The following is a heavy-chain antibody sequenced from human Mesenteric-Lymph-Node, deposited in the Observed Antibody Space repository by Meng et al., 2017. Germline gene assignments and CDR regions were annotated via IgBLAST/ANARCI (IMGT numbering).Heavy chain of an antibody. J-gene: IGHJ6*02. CDR3: ARTDLLLWFGELLYYYYGMDV. V-gene: IGHV1-18*01. CDR2: ISAYNGNT. D-gene: IGHD3-10*01. CDR1: GYTFTSYA. Sequence: ASVKVSCKASGYTFTSYAMHWVRQAPGQRLEWMGWISAYNGNTNYAQKLQGRVTMTTDTSTSTAYMELRSLRSDDTAVYYCARTDLLLWFGELLYYYYGMDVWGQGTTVTVSS.